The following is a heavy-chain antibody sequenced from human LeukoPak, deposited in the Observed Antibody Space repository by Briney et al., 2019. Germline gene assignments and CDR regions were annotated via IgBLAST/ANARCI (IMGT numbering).Heavy chain of an antibody. CDR1: GLTFSSYS. CDR3: ARRVASANDAFDI. D-gene: IGHD6-13*01. V-gene: IGHV3-21*01. J-gene: IGHJ3*02. CDR2: ISSGSTYI. Sequence: GGSLRFSVAASGLTFSSYSRNWFGKAPGKGLEGVSSISSGSTYIYYGDSLKGRFTISRDNARNSLYLQMNSLRAEDTAVYYCARRVASANDAFDIWGQGTMVTVSS.